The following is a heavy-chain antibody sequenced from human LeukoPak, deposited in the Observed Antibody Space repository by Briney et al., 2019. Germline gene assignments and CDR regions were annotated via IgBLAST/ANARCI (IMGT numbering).Heavy chain of an antibody. Sequence: NPGGSLRLSCAASGFTFSDYYMSWIRQAPGKGLEWVSYISSSGSTIYYADSVKGRFTISRDNAKNSLYLQMNSLRAEDTAVYYCARDKSGSYDRYMDVWGTGTTVTVSS. V-gene: IGHV3-11*04. CDR1: GFTFSDYY. D-gene: IGHD1-26*01. CDR2: ISSSGSTI. CDR3: ARDKSGSYDRYMDV. J-gene: IGHJ6*03.